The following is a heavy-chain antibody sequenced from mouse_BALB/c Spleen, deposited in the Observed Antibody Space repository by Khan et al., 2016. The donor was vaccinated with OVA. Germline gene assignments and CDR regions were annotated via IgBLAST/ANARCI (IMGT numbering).Heavy chain of an antibody. V-gene: IGHV9-3-1*01. CDR1: GYTFTNYG. CDR2: INTYTGEP. Sequence: QIQLVQSGPELKKPGETVKISCKASGYTFTNYGMNWVKQAPGKGLKWMGWINTYTGEPTYADDFKGRFAFSLETSASTASLQINNLKSEDTATYCCARVKPYWYFDDWGAGTTVTVSS. J-gene: IGHJ1*01. CDR3: ARVKPYWYFDD.